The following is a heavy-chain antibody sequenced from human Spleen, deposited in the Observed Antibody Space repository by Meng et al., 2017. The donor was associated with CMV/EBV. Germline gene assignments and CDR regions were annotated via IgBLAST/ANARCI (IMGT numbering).Heavy chain of an antibody. V-gene: IGHV1-46*01. CDR1: TFTSYY. CDR3: ARGGRLVVVAASSGNFDY. D-gene: IGHD2-15*01. CDR2: INPSGGST. Sequence: TFTSYYRHWVRQAPGQGLEWMGIINPSGGSTSYAQKFQGRVTMTRDTSTSTVYMELSSLRSEDTAVYYCARGGRLVVVAASSGNFDYWGQGTLVTVSS. J-gene: IGHJ4*02.